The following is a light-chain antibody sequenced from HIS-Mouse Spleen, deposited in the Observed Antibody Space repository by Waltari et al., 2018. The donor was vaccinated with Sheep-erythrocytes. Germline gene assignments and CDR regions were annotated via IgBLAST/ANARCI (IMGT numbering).Light chain of an antibody. Sequence: QSALTHSAAVSGSPGQSITISCTGTSRDVGSYTLVSWYQQHPGKAPKPMIYEGSKRPSGVSNRFSGSKSGNTASLTISGLQAEDEADYYCCSYAGSSTPWVFGGGTKLTVL. CDR3: CSYAGSSTPWV. V-gene: IGLV2-23*01. CDR2: EGS. J-gene: IGLJ3*02. CDR1: SRDVGSYTL.